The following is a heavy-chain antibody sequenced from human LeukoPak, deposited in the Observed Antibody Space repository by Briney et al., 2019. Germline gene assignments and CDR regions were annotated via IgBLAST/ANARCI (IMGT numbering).Heavy chain of an antibody. V-gene: IGHV3-74*01. Sequence: GGSLRLSCAASGFTFSSYWMHWVRQAPGKGLVWVSLIRSDGSSTTYADSVKGRFTITRDNAQNTLFLQMNSLRAEDTAVYYCARDRGCTFDYWGRGTLVTVSS. J-gene: IGHJ4*02. D-gene: IGHD3-10*01. CDR1: GFTFSSYW. CDR2: IRSDGSST. CDR3: ARDRGCTFDY.